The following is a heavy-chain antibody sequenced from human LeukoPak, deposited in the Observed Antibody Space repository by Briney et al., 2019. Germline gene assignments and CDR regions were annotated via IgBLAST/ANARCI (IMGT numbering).Heavy chain of an antibody. Sequence: SVKVSCKASGGTFSSYAISWVRQAPGQGLEWMGRIIPILGIANYAQKFQGRVTITADKSTSTAYMELSSLRSEDTAVYYCARVGDSSGSYFDYWGQGTLVTVSS. CDR3: ARVGDSSGSYFDY. D-gene: IGHD3-22*01. J-gene: IGHJ4*02. CDR2: IIPILGIA. V-gene: IGHV1-69*04. CDR1: GGTFSSYA.